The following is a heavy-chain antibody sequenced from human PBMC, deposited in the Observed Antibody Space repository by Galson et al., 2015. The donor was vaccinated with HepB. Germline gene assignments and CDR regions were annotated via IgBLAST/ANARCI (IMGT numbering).Heavy chain of an antibody. CDR2: ISGSSNTI. J-gene: IGHJ4*02. D-gene: IGHD5-18*01. Sequence: SLRLSCAASGFTFSGYSINWARQAPGKGLEWISYISGSSNTIYYAGSVKGRFTISRDNAKNTLYLQMNSLRDEDTAVYYCARAPAGRGYNFYYFDFWGQGTLVTVSS. V-gene: IGHV3-48*02. CDR3: ARAPAGRGYNFYYFDF. CDR1: GFTFSGYS.